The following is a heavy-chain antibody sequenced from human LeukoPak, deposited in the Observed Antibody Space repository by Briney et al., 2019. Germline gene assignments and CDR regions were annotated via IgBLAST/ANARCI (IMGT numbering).Heavy chain of an antibody. J-gene: IGHJ4*02. CDR3: ARIRITMVRYYFDY. V-gene: IGHV2-5*01. CDR2: IYWNDDK. CDR1: GFSLSTSGVG. Sequence: KESGPTLVKPTQTLTLTCTFSGFSLSTSGVGVGWIRQPPGKALEWLALIYWNDDKRYSPSLKSRLTITKDTSKNQVVLTMTNMDPVDTATYYCARIRITMVRYYFDYWGQGTLVTVSS. D-gene: IGHD3-10*01.